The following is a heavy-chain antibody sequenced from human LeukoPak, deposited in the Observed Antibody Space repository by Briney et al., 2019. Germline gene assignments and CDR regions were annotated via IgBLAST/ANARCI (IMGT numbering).Heavy chain of an antibody. V-gene: IGHV1-18*01. CDR2: SSAHNSNT. D-gene: IGHD3-22*01. CDR3: AGCEEDSSGCGCRYFDL. J-gene: IGHJ2*01. Sequence: ASEKLSCKASGYTFTSYGICWERQRPGEGNEWMGRSSAHNSNTNYDHKLQGRGTITTEASTSTAYLERRSLRSDDTAVYYCAGCEEDSSGCGCRYFDLWGRGTLVTVSS. CDR1: GYTFTSYG.